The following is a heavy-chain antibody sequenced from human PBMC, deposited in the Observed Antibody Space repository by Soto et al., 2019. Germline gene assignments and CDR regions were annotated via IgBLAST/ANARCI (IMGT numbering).Heavy chain of an antibody. V-gene: IGHV5-51*01. CDR3: ARPLYTSGWYDQ. CDR1: GYSFTTYW. J-gene: IGHJ5*02. CDR2: IYPGDSDT. Sequence: GESLKISCKGSGYSFTTYWIAWVRQMPGKGLECMGIIYPGDSDTRYSPSFQGQVTISADKSITTAYLQWSSLKASDSAIYYCARPLYTSGWYDQWGQGTLVTVYS. D-gene: IGHD6-19*01.